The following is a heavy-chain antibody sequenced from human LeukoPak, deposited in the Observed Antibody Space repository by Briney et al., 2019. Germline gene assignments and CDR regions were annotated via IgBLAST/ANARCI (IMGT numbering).Heavy chain of an antibody. J-gene: IGHJ4*02. CDR1: GGSISSGGYY. Sequence: SETLSLTCTVSGGSISSGGYYWSWLRQHPGKGLEWIGYIYYSGSTYYNPSLKSRVTISVDTSKNQFSLKLSSVTAADTAVYYCARRPDGRDGYNNFDYWGQGTLVTVSS. CDR2: IYYSGST. V-gene: IGHV4-31*03. CDR3: ARRPDGRDGYNNFDY. D-gene: IGHD5-24*01.